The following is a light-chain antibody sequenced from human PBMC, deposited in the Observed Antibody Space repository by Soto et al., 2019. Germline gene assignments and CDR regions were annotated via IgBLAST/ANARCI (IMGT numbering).Light chain of an antibody. V-gene: IGLV2-18*02. Sequence: QSALTQPPSVSGSPGQSVTISCSGTSTDVRSYNRVSWYQQPPGTSRKLIIYEVTKRPSGVPDRFSGSKSGNTASLTISGLQAEDEADYYCTSHTSSSTFFGGGTKLTVL. CDR1: STDVRSYNR. CDR3: TSHTSSSTF. CDR2: EVT. J-gene: IGLJ2*01.